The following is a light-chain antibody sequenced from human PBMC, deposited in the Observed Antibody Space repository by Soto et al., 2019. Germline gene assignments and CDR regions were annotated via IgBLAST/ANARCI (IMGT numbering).Light chain of an antibody. CDR2: DAS. V-gene: IGKV1-33*01. J-gene: IGKJ5*01. CDR1: QDISNY. CDR3: QQYDNLPIT. Sequence: DIQMTQSPSSLSASVGERVTTTCQASQDISNYLNWYQQKPGKAPKLLIYDASNLETGVPSRFSGSGSGTDFTFTISSLQPEDIATYYCQQYDNLPITFGQGTRLEI.